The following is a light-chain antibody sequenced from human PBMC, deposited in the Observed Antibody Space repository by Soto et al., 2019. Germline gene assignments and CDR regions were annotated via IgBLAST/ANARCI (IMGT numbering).Light chain of an antibody. CDR2: EVS. V-gene: IGLV2-14*01. CDR3: SSYTSSSTPYV. Sequence: QSALTQPASVSGSPGQSITISCTGTSSDVGGYNYVSWYQQHPGKAPKLMIYEVSNRPPGVSNRFSGSKSGNTASLTISGLQAEDEADYYCSSYTSSSTPYVFGTGTKLTAL. CDR1: SSDVGGYNY. J-gene: IGLJ1*01.